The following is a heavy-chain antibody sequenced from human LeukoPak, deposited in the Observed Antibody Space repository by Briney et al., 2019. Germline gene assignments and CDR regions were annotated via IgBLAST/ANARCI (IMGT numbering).Heavy chain of an antibody. Sequence: GGSLRLSCTASGFTFSNNYMSWVRQAPGKGLEWVSVIYADGRTYYEDSVKCRFTISRDNSKNTAHLQMHSLRAEDTAVYYCARFVGLVPITNYFDYWGQGTLVTVSS. V-gene: IGHV3-53*01. CDR1: GFTFSNNY. CDR2: IYADGRT. D-gene: IGHD3-3*01. CDR3: ARFVGLVPITNYFDY. J-gene: IGHJ4*02.